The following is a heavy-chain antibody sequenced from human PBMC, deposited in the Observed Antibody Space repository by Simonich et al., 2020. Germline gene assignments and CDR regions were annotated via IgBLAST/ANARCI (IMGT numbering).Heavy chain of an antibody. V-gene: IGHV3-7*01. CDR2: IKHDGSEK. CDR3: ARDREVYGSGSYYNY. CDR1: GFTFSSYW. J-gene: IGHJ4*02. D-gene: IGHD3-10*01. Sequence: EVQLVESGGGLVQPGGSLRLSCAASGFTFSSYWMSWVRQAPGKGLEWVANIKHDGSEKYYGDSVKGRFTISRDNAKNSLYLQMNSLRAEDTAVYYCARDREVYGSGSYYNYWGQGTLVTVSS.